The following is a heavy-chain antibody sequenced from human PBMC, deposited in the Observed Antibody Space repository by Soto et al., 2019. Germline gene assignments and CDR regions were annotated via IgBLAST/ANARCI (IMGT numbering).Heavy chain of an antibody. Sequence: GESLKISCKGSGYSFTSYWISWVRQMPGKGLEWMGRIDPSDSYTNYSPSSQGHVTISADKSISTAYLQWSSLKASDTAMYYCARLPGGYCSGGSCLSMDVWGQGTTVTVSS. D-gene: IGHD2-15*01. V-gene: IGHV5-10-1*01. CDR2: IDPSDSYT. CDR3: ARLPGGYCSGGSCLSMDV. CDR1: GYSFTSYW. J-gene: IGHJ6*02.